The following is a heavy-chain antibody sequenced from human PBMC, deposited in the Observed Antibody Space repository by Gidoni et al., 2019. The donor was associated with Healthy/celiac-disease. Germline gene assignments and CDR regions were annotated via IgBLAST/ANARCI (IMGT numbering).Heavy chain of an antibody. CDR1: GFTFDDYA. CDR3: AKDNEWELRGGAFDI. J-gene: IGHJ3*02. D-gene: IGHD1-26*01. Sequence: EVKLVESGGGLVQPGRSLRLSCEASGFTFDDYAMHWVRQAPGKGLEWVSGISWNSGSIGYADSVKGRFTISRDNAKNSLYLQMNSLRAEDTALYYCAKDNEWELRGGAFDIWGQGTMVTVSS. V-gene: IGHV3-9*01. CDR2: ISWNSGSI.